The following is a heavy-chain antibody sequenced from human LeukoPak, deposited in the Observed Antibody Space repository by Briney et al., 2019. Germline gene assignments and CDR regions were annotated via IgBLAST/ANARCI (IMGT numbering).Heavy chain of an antibody. V-gene: IGHV1-18*01. CDR3: ARGYDSSRRGAFDI. Sequence: EASVKVSCKASGYTSTSYAMNWVRQAPGQGLEWMGWISAYNGNTNYAQNLQGRVTMTTDTSTSTAYMELRSLRSDDTAVYYCARGYDSSRRGAFDIWGQGTMVTVSS. CDR2: ISAYNGNT. J-gene: IGHJ3*02. D-gene: IGHD3-22*01. CDR1: GYTSTSYA.